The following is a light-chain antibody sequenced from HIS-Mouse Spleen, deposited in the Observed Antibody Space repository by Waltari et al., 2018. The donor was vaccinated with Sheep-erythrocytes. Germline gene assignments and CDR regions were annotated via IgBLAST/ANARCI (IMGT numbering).Light chain of an antibody. CDR3: CSYAGSYNHV. Sequence: QSALTQPRSVSGSPGQSVTISCTGTSSDVGGYNYVSWYQQHPGKAPKLMLYDFSNRPSGVPDRFSGSKSGNTASLTISGLQAEDEADYYCCSYAGSYNHVFATGTKVTVL. CDR1: SSDVGGYNY. CDR2: DFS. J-gene: IGLJ1*01. V-gene: IGLV2-11*01.